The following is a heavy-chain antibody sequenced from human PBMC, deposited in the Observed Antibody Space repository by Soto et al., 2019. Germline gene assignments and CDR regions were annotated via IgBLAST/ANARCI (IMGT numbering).Heavy chain of an antibody. CDR2: INPNSGGT. V-gene: IGHV1-2*02. CDR1: GYTFTGYY. CDR3: ASANIAVAGTRSYSDY. Sequence: ASVKVSRKASGYTFTGYYMHWVRQAPGQGLEWMGWINPNSGGTNYAQKFQGRVTMTRDASISTAYMELSRLRSDDTAVYYCASANIAVAGTRSYSDYWGQGTLVTVSS. J-gene: IGHJ4*02. D-gene: IGHD6-19*01.